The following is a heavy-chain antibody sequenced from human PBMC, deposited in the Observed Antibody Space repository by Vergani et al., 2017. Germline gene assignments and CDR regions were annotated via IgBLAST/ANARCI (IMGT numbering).Heavy chain of an antibody. Sequence: QVQLQESGPGLVKPSETLSLTYTVSGGSISSYYWSWIRQPPGKGLEWIGYIYYSGSTNYNPSLKSRVTISVDTSKNQFSLKLSSVTAADTAVYYCARDSGSSGWYNWFDPWGQGTLVTVSS. J-gene: IGHJ5*02. CDR3: ARDSGSSGWYNWFDP. CDR2: IYYSGST. V-gene: IGHV4-59*01. D-gene: IGHD6-19*01. CDR1: GGSISSYY.